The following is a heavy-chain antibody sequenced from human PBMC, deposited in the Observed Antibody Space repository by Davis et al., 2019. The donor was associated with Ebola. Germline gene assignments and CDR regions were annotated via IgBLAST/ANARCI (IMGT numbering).Heavy chain of an antibody. V-gene: IGHV3-48*02. J-gene: IGHJ4*02. CDR2: ISSSSSTI. D-gene: IGHD6-13*01. CDR3: ARDDFWAEAGISLFDY. Sequence: GGSLRLSCAASGFTFSSYAMHWVRQAPGKGLEWVAYISSSSSTIHYADSVKGRFTISKDNARNSLYLQMNSLRDEDTAVYYCARDDFWAEAGISLFDYWGPGTLVTVSS. CDR1: GFTFSSYA.